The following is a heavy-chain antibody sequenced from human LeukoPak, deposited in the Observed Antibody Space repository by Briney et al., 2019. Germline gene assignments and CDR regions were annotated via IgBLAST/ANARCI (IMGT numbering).Heavy chain of an antibody. CDR2: IGGSGGRT. CDR3: AKRGVVIRVILGGFHKEAYYFDS. D-gene: IGHD3-22*01. CDR1: GNTLSNYD. J-gene: IGHJ4*02. Sequence: WGTLSLSCAVSGNTLSNYDRSWVRQPPGKGLEWVAGIGGSGGRTNYAGSVKGRFTIPRDNPKNTLYLQMNSLRAEDTAVYFCAKRGVVIRVILGGFHKEAYYFDSWGQGALVIVS. V-gene: IGHV3-23*01.